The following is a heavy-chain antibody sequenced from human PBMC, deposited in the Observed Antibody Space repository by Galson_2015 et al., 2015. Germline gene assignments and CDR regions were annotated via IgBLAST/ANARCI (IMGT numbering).Heavy chain of an antibody. J-gene: IGHJ6*02. CDR1: GFTFSSYG. D-gene: IGHD4-17*01. V-gene: IGHV3-33*01. Sequence: SLRLSCAASGFTFSSYGMHWVRQAPGKGLEWVAVIWYDGSNKYYADSVKGRFTISRDNSKNTLYLQMYSLRAEDTAVYYCARVGYGDYYYYGMDVWGQGTTVTVSS. CDR3: ARVGYGDYYYYGMDV. CDR2: IWYDGSNK.